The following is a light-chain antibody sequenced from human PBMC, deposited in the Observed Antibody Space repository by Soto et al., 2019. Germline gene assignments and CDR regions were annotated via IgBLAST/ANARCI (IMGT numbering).Light chain of an antibody. V-gene: IGLV1-36*01. CDR1: SSNIGNNA. CDR2: YDH. CDR3: AARDDSLNGVV. Sequence: QSVLTQPPSVSEAPRQRVTISCSGSSSNIGNNAVNWYQQLPGKAPKLLIYYDHLLPSGVSDRFSGSKSGTSASLAISGLQSEDEADYYCAARDDSLNGVVFGGGTKLTVL. J-gene: IGLJ2*01.